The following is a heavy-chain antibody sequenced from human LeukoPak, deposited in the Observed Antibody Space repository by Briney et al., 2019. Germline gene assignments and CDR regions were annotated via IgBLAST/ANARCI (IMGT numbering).Heavy chain of an antibody. Sequence: SETLSLTCTVSGGSISSSSYYWGWIRQPPGKGLEWIGSIYYSGSTYYNPSLKSRVTISVDTSKNQFSLKLSSVTAADTAVYYCARAVGYKGFLDYWGHGTLVTVSS. CDR3: ARAVGYKGFLDY. CDR2: IYYSGST. J-gene: IGHJ4*01. V-gene: IGHV4-39*07. CDR1: GGSISSSSYY. D-gene: IGHD5-24*01.